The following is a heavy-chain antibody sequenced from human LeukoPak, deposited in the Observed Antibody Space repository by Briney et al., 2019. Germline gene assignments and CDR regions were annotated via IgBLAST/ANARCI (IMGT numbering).Heavy chain of an antibody. CDR1: GYTFTSYY. D-gene: IGHD3-9*01. Sequence: ASVKVSCKASGYTFTSYYMHWVRQAPGQGLEWMGRINPNSGGTNYAQKFQGRVTMTRDTSISTAYMELSRLRSDDTAVYYCARGGSYDILTGYGYNWFDPWGQGTLVTVSS. CDR3: ARGGSYDILTGYGYNWFDP. J-gene: IGHJ5*02. V-gene: IGHV1-2*06. CDR2: INPNSGGT.